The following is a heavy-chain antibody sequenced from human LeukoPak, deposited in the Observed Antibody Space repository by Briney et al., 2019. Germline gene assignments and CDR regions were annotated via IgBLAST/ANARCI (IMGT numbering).Heavy chain of an antibody. Sequence: ASVKVSCKVSGYTLTELSMHWVRQAPGKGLEWMGGFDPEDGETIYAQKFQGRVTMTEDTSTDTAYMELSSLRSEDTAVYYCATEGPRYYYDSSGYGLAFDIWGQGTMVTVSS. CDR2: FDPEDGET. CDR3: ATEGPRYYYDSSGYGLAFDI. D-gene: IGHD3-22*01. CDR1: GYTLTELS. V-gene: IGHV1-24*01. J-gene: IGHJ3*02.